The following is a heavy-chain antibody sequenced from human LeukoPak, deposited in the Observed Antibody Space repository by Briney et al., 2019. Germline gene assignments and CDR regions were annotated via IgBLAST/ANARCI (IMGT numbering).Heavy chain of an antibody. CDR2: FDPEDGET. CDR1: GYTLTELS. D-gene: IGHD1-26*01. CDR3: ASDPSGSYASFDY. Sequence: ASVKVSCKVSGYTLTELSMHWVRQAPGKGLEWMGGFDPEDGETIYAQKFQGRVTMTEDTSTDTAYMELSSLRSDDTAVYYCASDPSGSYASFDYWGQGTLVTVSS. V-gene: IGHV1-24*01. J-gene: IGHJ4*02.